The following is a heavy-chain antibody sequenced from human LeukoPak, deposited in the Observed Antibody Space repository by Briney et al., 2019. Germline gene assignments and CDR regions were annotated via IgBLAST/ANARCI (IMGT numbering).Heavy chain of an antibody. Sequence: SETLSLTCTVSGGSISSYYWSWIRQPPGKGLEWIGYIYYSGSTNYNPSLKSRVTISVDTSKNQFSLKLSSVTAADTAVYYCARAGVGITIFGVARNADYYYMDVWGKGTTVTVSS. V-gene: IGHV4-59*01. J-gene: IGHJ6*03. CDR3: ARAGVGITIFGVARNADYYYMDV. D-gene: IGHD3-3*01. CDR1: GGSISSYY. CDR2: IYYSGST.